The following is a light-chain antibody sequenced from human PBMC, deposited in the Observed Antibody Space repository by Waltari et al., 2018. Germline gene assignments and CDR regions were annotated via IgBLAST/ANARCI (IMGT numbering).Light chain of an antibody. Sequence: YDLTQPLSVSVSPGQTATITCSGDVLAAKYVRWFQQKPGQAPTLILYKDTERPSGIPERVSGSSSGSTVTLTIRGALLEDEADYHCHAAADNNWFFGGGTKLTVL. CDR1: VLAAKY. CDR2: KDT. CDR3: HAAADNNWF. J-gene: IGLJ2*01. V-gene: IGLV3-27*01.